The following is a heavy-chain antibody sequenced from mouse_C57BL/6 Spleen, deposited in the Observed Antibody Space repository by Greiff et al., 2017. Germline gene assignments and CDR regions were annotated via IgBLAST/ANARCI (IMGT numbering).Heavy chain of an antibody. CDR2: ISSGSSTI. V-gene: IGHV5-17*01. CDR1: GFTFSDYG. CDR3: ARGCYYGYGGDYFDY. D-gene: IGHD2-2*01. J-gene: IGHJ2*01. Sequence: EVKLMEPGGGLVKPGGSLKLSCAASGFTFSDYGMHWVRQAPEKGLEWVAYISSGSSTIYYADTVKGRSTISKDNAKNTLFLQMTSLRSEDTGMYYCARGCYYGYGGDYFDYWGQGTTLTVSS.